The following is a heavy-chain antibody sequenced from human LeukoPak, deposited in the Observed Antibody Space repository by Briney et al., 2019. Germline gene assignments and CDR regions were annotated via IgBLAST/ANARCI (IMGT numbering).Heavy chain of an antibody. J-gene: IGHJ5*02. CDR2: MNPNSGNT. V-gene: IGHV1-8*01. Sequence: ASVKVSCKASGYTFTSYDINWVRQAPGQGLEWMGWMNPNSGNTGYAQKFQGRVTMTRNTSIGTAYMELSSLRSEDTAVYYCARGPRSGWNDVWFDPWGQGTLVTVSS. CDR3: ARGPRSGWNDVWFDP. CDR1: GYTFTSYD. D-gene: IGHD1-1*01.